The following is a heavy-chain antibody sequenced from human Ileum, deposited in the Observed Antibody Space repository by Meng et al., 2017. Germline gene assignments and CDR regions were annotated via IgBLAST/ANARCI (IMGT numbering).Heavy chain of an antibody. CDR2: ISSNGGST. J-gene: IGHJ4*02. CDR3: ARGKEIDFDS. CDR1: GFSFSIYA. D-gene: IGHD5-24*01. Sequence: GESLKISCEASGFSFSIYAMHWVRQAPGKGLEYVSGISSNGGSTYYAMSVKGRFTISRDNSKNTLYLQMGSLRAEDMAVYYCARGKEIDFDSWGQGTLVTVSS. V-gene: IGHV3-64*01.